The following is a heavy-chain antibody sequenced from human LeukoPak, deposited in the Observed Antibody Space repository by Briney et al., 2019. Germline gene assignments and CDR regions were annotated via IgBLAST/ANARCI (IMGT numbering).Heavy chain of an antibody. CDR3: ARVDSFDP. J-gene: IGHJ5*02. CDR1: GGSFSGYY. V-gene: IGHV4-34*01. CDR2: INHSGST. D-gene: IGHD2-2*03. Sequence: SETLSLTCAVYGGSFSGYYWSWIRQPPGKGLEWIGEINHSGSTNYNPSLKSRVTISVDTSKNQFSLKLSSVTAADTAVYYCARVDSFDPWGQGTLVTVSS.